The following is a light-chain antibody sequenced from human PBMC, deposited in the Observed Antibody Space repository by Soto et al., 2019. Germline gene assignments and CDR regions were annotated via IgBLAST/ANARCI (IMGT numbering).Light chain of an antibody. J-gene: IGKJ4*01. CDR3: QQRSNWPYLT. V-gene: IGKV3-11*01. CDR2: DAS. CDR1: QSVSGY. Sequence: EIGLTQSPDTLSLSPGERATLSCRASQSVSGYLGWYQQKPGQAPRLLIYDASNRAHGVPARFRCSGSGTNFTRTIASLEPEDFAVYYCQQRSNWPYLTFGGGTRV.